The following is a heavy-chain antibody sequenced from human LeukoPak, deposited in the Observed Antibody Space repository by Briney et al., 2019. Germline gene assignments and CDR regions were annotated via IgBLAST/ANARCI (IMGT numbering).Heavy chain of an antibody. Sequence: GGSLRLSCAASGFTFSSYAMHWVRQAPGKGLEYVSAISSNGGSTYYADSVKGRFTISRDNSKNTLYLQMNSLRREDTAMYSCARGQLLVLPPPPFDPWGQGTLVTVS. J-gene: IGHJ5*02. V-gene: IGHV3-64*04. CDR2: ISSNGGST. CDR3: ARGQLLVLPPPPFDP. CDR1: GFTFSSYA. D-gene: IGHD6-19*01.